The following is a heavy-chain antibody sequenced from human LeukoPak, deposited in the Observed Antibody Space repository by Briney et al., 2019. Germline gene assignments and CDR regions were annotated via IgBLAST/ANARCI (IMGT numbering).Heavy chain of an antibody. V-gene: IGHV3-7*01. CDR3: TTWGPWRLFDY. CDR1: EFPFSNYW. CDR2: IKVEGTEK. J-gene: IGHJ4*02. D-gene: IGHD7-27*01. Sequence: GGSLSLPCAASEFPFSNYWMSWVRQAPGKGLEWVVNIKVEGTEKNYVCSVKGRFTFSRDNAKNSLYLQMNSLRAEDTAVYYCTTWGPWRLFDYWGQGTLVTVSS.